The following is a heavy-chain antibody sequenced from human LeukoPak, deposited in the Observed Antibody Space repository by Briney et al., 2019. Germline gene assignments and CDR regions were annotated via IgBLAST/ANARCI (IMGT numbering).Heavy chain of an antibody. CDR3: TTDQQGYYDYVWGSYTAFDI. Sequence: GGSLRLSCAASGFTFSNAWMRWVRDAPGKGLECVGRIKSKTDGGTTDYAAPVKGRFTISRDDSKNTLYLQMNSLKTEDTAAYYCTTDQQGYYDYVWGSYTAFDIWGQGTMVTVSS. V-gene: IGHV3-15*01. CDR1: GFTFSNAW. CDR2: IKSKTDGGTT. J-gene: IGHJ3*02. D-gene: IGHD3-16*01.